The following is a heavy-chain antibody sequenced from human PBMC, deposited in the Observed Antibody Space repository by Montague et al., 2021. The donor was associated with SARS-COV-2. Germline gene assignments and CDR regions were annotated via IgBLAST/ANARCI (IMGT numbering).Heavy chain of an antibody. D-gene: IGHD3-9*01. V-gene: IGHV4-39*01. CDR2: IYYSGST. CDR1: GGSIRTSSYY. CDR3: TRGRAISTLFVPHQRWFDP. Sequence: SETLSLTCTVSGGSIRTSSYYWGWIRQPPGKGLDWIGSIYYSGSTYYNPSLKSRVTISVDTSKNQFSLKLSSVTAADTAVYYCTRGRAISTLFVPHQRWFDPWGQGTLVTVSS. J-gene: IGHJ5*02.